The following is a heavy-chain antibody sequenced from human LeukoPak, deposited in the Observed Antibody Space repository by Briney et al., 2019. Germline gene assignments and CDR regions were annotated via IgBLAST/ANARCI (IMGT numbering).Heavy chain of an antibody. Sequence: PGRSLRLSCAASGFTFSSYGMHWVRQAPGKGLEWVAVISYDGSNKYYADSVKGRFTISRDNSKNTLYLQMNSLRAEDTAVYYCAKDSARMGGDGSVYSWGQGTLVTDSS. V-gene: IGHV3-30*18. CDR2: ISYDGSNK. D-gene: IGHD1-26*01. CDR1: GFTFSSYG. CDR3: AKDSARMGGDGSVYS. J-gene: IGHJ4*02.